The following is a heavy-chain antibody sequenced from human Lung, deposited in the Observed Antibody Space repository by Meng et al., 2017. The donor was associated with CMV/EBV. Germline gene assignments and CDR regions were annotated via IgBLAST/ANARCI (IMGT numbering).Heavy chain of an antibody. CDR1: GFTFTSSA. V-gene: IGHV1-58*01. J-gene: IGHJ3*02. Sequence: SVXVSXKASGFTFTSSAVQWVRQARGQRLEWIGWIVVGSGNTNYAQKFQERVTITRDMSTSTAYMELSSLRSEDTAVYYCGIVVVPAAIGVDAFDIWGKGTXVTVSS. D-gene: IGHD2-2*02. CDR3: GIVVVPAAIGVDAFDI. CDR2: IVVGSGNT.